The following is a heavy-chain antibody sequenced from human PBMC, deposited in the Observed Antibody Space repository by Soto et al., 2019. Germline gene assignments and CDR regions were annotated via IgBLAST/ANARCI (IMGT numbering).Heavy chain of an antibody. V-gene: IGHV4-4*02. D-gene: IGHD5-12*01. Sequence: QVQLQESGPGLVKPSGTLSLTCTVPNGSISSSNWWSWVRQSPGKGLEWIGEVAQNGYIGSIPSLKSRLTILLDKPTNRFSLRLTSVTAADTAVYYCARNRLDGYDFDSWGQGILVTVSS. J-gene: IGHJ4*02. CDR3: ARNRLDGYDFDS. CDR2: VAQNGYI. CDR1: NGSISSSNW.